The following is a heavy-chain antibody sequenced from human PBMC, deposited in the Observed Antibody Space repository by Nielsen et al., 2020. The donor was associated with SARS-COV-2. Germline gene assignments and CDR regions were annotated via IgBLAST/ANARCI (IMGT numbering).Heavy chain of an antibody. CDR2: IYYSGST. V-gene: IGHV4-59*08. J-gene: IGHJ4*02. CDR3: ASGYSYGQDY. Sequence: SETLSLTCAVYGGSFSGYYWSWIRQPPGKGLEWIGYIYYSGSTNYNPSLKSRVTISVDTSKNQFSLKLGSVTAADTAVYYCASGYSYGQDYWGQGTLVTVSS. D-gene: IGHD5-18*01. CDR1: GGSFSGYY.